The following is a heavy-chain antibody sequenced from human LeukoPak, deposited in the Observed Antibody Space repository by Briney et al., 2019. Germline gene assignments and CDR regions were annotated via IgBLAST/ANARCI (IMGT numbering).Heavy chain of an antibody. D-gene: IGHD6-13*01. J-gene: IGHJ3*02. CDR2: INYSGST. CDR1: GGSISSYY. V-gene: IGHV4-59*08. Sequence: SETLSLTCTFSGGSISSYYWSWIRQPPGKGLEWIGYINYSGSTYYHPSLKSRVTISVDTSKNQFSLKLSSLTAADTAVYHCAREDSSSWEHAFDIWGQGTMVTVSS. CDR3: AREDSSSWEHAFDI.